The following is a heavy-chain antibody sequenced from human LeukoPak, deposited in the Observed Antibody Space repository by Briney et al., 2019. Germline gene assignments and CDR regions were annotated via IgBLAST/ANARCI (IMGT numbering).Heavy chain of an antibody. D-gene: IGHD4/OR15-4a*01. J-gene: IGHJ5*02. V-gene: IGHV3-43*02. Sequence: GGSLRLSCAASGFTFDDYAMHWVRQAPGKGLEWVSLISGDGGSTYYADSVKGRFTISRDNSKNSLYLQMNSLRAEDTAVYYCARIPNSANFPNWFDPWGQGTLVTVSS. CDR1: GFTFDDYA. CDR3: ARIPNSANFPNWFDP. CDR2: ISGDGGST.